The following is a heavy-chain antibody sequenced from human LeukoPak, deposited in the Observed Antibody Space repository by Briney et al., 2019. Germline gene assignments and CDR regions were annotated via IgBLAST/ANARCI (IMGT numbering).Heavy chain of an antibody. Sequence: GGSLRLSCAASGFTFSSYEMNWVRQAPGKGLEWVSYISSSGSTIYYADSVKGRFTISRDNAKNSLYVQMNSLRAEDTAVYYCARGLKAMVPLDYWGQGTLVTVSS. CDR1: GFTFSSYE. CDR3: ARGLKAMVPLDY. J-gene: IGHJ4*02. CDR2: ISSSGSTI. V-gene: IGHV3-48*03. D-gene: IGHD5-18*01.